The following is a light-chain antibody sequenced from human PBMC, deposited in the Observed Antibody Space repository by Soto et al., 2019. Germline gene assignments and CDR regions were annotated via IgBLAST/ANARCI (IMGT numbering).Light chain of an antibody. J-gene: IGLJ2*01. Sequence: QSVLTQPPSASGTPGQRVTISCSGSSSNIGSNTVNWYQQLPGTAPKLLIYSNNQRPSGVPDRFSGSKSGTSASLAISGLKFEDGADYYCAAWDDSRNGPEVVFGGGTKLTVL. CDR2: SNN. CDR3: AAWDDSRNGPEVV. V-gene: IGLV1-44*01. CDR1: SSNIGSNT.